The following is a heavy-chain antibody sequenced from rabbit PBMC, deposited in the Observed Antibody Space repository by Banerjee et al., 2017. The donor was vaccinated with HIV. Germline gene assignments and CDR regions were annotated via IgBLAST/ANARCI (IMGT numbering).Heavy chain of an antibody. V-gene: IGHV1S40*01. CDR3: ARDRGYAGFADYGGATSLNL. D-gene: IGHD4-2*01. CDR1: GFSFNDNYW. CDR2: IYAGSSGST. Sequence: QSLEESGGDLVKPGGSLTLTCTASGFSFNDNYWICWVRQAPVTGLEWIACIYAGSSGSTYYASWAKGRFTISKTSSTTVTLQMTSLTAADTATYFCARDRGYAGFADYGGATSLNLWGPGTLVTVS. J-gene: IGHJ4*01.